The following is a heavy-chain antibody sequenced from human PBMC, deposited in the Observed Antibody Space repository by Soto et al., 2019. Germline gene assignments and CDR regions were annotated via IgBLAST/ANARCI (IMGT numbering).Heavy chain of an antibody. V-gene: IGHV4-4*02. CDR3: ARVWTTVTNWFDP. Sequence: QVQLQESGPGLVKPSGTLSLTCAVSGGSINSSNWWSWVRQPPGKGLEWIGEIYHSGSTNYNPSLKRRVTISVDKAKNQFPLKLSSVTAADTAVYYCARVWTTVTNWFDPWGQGTLVTVSS. J-gene: IGHJ5*01. CDR2: IYHSGST. CDR1: GGSINSSNW. D-gene: IGHD4-17*01.